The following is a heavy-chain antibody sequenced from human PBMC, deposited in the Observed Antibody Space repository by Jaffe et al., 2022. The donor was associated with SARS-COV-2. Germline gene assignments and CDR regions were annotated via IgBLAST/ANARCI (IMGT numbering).Heavy chain of an antibody. D-gene: IGHD3-3*01. CDR3: ARDLTSKILEWSLYYYYGMDV. V-gene: IGHV1-18*01. CDR1: GYTFTSYG. CDR2: ISAYNGNT. Sequence: QVQLVQSGAEVKKPGASVKVSCKASGYTFTSYGISWVRQAPGQGLEWMGWISAYNGNTNYAQKLQGRVTMTTDTSTSTAYMELRSLRSDDTAVYYCARDLTSKILEWSLYYYYGMDVWGQGTTVTVSS. J-gene: IGHJ6*02.